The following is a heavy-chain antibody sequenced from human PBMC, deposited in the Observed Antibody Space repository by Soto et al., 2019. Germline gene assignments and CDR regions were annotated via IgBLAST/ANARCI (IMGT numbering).Heavy chain of an antibody. CDR1: GFTFSDYY. J-gene: IGHJ4*02. V-gene: IGHV3-11*01. CDR2: ISSGAITI. D-gene: IGHD6-6*01. Sequence: GSLRLSCAASGFTFSDYYMNWIRQAPGKGLEWVSYISSGAITIYYADSVKGRFTISRDNAKNSLYLQMNSPRAEDTAVYYCAGQYSSSSVEFWGQGTLVTVSS. CDR3: AGQYSSSSVEF.